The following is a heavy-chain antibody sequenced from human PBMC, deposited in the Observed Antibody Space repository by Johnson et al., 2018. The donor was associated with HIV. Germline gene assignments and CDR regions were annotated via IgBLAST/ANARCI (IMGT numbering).Heavy chain of an antibody. D-gene: IGHD3-16*01. V-gene: IGHV3-11*04. CDR1: GFTFSDHY. CDR2: ISSSGSNI. J-gene: IGHJ3*02. Sequence: QEQLVVSGGGLVKPGGSPRLSCAASGFTFSDHYMAWIRQAPGKGLEWVSYISSSGSNIYYADSVKGRFTISRDNSKNTLYLQMNSLRAEDTAVYYCARVGDAFDIWGQGTMVTVSS. CDR3: ARVGDAFDI.